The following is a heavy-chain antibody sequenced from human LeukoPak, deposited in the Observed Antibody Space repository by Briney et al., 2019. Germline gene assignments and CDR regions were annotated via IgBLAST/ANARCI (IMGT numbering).Heavy chain of an antibody. CDR1: GYTFTGYY. Sequence: VASVKVSCKASGYTFTGYYMHWVRQAPGQGLEWMGWINPNRGGTNYAQKFQGRVTMTRDTSISTAYMELSRLRSDDTAVYYCARDFYYDSSGSDAFDIWGQGTMVTVSS. CDR3: ARDFYYDSSGSDAFDI. V-gene: IGHV1-2*02. D-gene: IGHD3-22*01. CDR2: INPNRGGT. J-gene: IGHJ3*02.